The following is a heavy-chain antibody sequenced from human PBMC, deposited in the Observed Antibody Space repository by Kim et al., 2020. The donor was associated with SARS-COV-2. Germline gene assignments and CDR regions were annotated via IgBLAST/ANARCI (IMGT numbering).Heavy chain of an antibody. CDR2: ISSSGSTI. J-gene: IGHJ6*02. CDR3: ASRLLWFGELFGSHGMDV. D-gene: IGHD3-10*01. CDR1: GFTFSDYY. Sequence: GGSLRLSCAASGFTFSDYYMSWIRQAPGKGLEWVSYISSSGSTIYYADSVKGRFTISRDNAKNSLYLQMNSLRAEDTAVYYCASRLLWFGELFGSHGMDVWGQGTTVTVSS. V-gene: IGHV3-11*04.